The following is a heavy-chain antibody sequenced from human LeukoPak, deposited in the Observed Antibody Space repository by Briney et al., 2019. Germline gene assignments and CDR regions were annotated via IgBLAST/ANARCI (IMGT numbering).Heavy chain of an antibody. J-gene: IGHJ4*02. CDR3: ARDREATVTTYDY. V-gene: IGHV3-7*03. Sequence: PGGSLRLSCAASGFTFSSYWMNWARQAPGKGLEWVASINHNGNVNYYVDSVKGRFTISRDNAKNSLYLQMSNLRAEDTAVYFCARDREATVTTYDYWGQGTLVTVSS. D-gene: IGHD4-17*01. CDR1: GFTFSSYW. CDR2: INHNGNVN.